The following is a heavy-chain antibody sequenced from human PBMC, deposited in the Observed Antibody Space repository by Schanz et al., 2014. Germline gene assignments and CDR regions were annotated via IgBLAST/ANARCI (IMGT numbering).Heavy chain of an antibody. CDR1: GFMFSSYG. CDR3: ARELPGVVAFDS. J-gene: IGHJ3*01. Sequence: QVQLVESGGGVVQPGRSLRLSCAASGFMFSSYGMHWVRQAPGKGLEWVGVISYDGSFKNYADSVRGRITMSRDNSKNTMYLQINNLRADDTAVYYCARELPGVVAFDSWGQGTMVTVSS. D-gene: IGHD7-27*01. CDR2: ISYDGSFK. V-gene: IGHV3-33*08.